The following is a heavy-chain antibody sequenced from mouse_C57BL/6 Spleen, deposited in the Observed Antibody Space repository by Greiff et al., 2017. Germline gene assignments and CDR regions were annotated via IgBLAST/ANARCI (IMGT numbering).Heavy chain of an antibody. Sequence: QVQLQQSGAELVRPGTSVKVSCKASGYAFTNYLIEWVKQRPGQGLEWIGVINPGSGGTNYTEKFKGKATLTADKSSSTAYMQLSSLTSEDSAVYFCARLGTYYFDYWGQGTTLTVSS. D-gene: IGHD3-3*01. V-gene: IGHV1-54*01. J-gene: IGHJ2*01. CDR3: ARLGTYYFDY. CDR2: INPGSGGT. CDR1: GYAFTNYL.